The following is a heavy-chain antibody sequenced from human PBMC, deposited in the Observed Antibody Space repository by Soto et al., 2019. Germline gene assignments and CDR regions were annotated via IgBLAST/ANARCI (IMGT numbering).Heavy chain of an antibody. CDR1: GFTFSSYA. D-gene: IGHD2-2*01. Sequence: GGSLRLSCAASGFTFSSYAMSWVRQAPGKGLEWVSAISGSGGSTYYADSVKGRFTISRDNSKNTLYLQMNSLRAEDTAVYYCAKDIVVVPAAPPHFDYWGQGTLVTVSS. J-gene: IGHJ4*02. V-gene: IGHV3-23*01. CDR2: ISGSGGST. CDR3: AKDIVVVPAAPPHFDY.